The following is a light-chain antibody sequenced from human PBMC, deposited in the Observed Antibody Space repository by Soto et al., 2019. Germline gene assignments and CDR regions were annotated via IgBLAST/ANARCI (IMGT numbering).Light chain of an antibody. Sequence: QAAVTQEPSPTVSPGGTVTLTCGSSTGAVTSGHYPYWFQQKPGQAPKTLIYDTTNKHSWSPARFSGSLLGGKAALTLSGAQPEDEADYYCLLVYSGIVVFGGGTKVTVL. CDR2: DTT. CDR1: TGAVTSGHY. J-gene: IGLJ2*01. V-gene: IGLV7-46*01. CDR3: LLVYSGIVV.